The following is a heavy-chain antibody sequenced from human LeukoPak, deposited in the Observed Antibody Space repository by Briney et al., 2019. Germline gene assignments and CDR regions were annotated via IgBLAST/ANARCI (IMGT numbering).Heavy chain of an antibody. J-gene: IGHJ4*02. V-gene: IGHV3-23*01. D-gene: IGHD3-10*01. CDR3: AKVGLTYYGSGSYYFDY. CDR2: ISGSGGST. CDR1: GFTFSGYA. Sequence: GGSLRLSCAASGFTFSGYAMSWVRQAPGKGLEWVSAISGSGGSTYYADSVKGRFTISRDNSKNTLYLQMNSLRAEDTAVYYCAKVGLTYYGSGSYYFDYWGQGTLVTVSS.